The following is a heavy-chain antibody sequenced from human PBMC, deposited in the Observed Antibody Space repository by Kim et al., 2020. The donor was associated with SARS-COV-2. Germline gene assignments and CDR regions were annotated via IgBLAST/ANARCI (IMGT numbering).Heavy chain of an antibody. V-gene: IGHV1-46*01. J-gene: IGHJ5*02. CDR3: ARLEATEDFPDTNNWFDP. CDR1: GYTFTSYY. Sequence: ASVKVSCKASGYTFTSYYMHWVRQAPGQGLEWMGIINPSGGSTSYAQKFQGRVTMTRDTSTSTVYMELSSLRSEDTAVYYCARLEATEDFPDTNNWFDPWGQGTLVTVSS. D-gene: IGHD2-21*02. CDR2: INPSGGST.